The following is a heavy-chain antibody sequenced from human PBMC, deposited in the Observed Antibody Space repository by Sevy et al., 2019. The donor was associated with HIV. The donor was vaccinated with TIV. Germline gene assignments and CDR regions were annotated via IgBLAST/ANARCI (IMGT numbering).Heavy chain of an antibody. D-gene: IGHD1-26*01. Sequence: SEALSLTCTVSGGSVSSGSYYWSWIRQPPGKGLEWIGYIYYSGSTNYNPSLKSRVTISVDTSKNQFSLKLSPVIAADTAVYYCARDFLVGATFDAFDIWGQGTMVTVSS. J-gene: IGHJ3*02. CDR3: ARDFLVGATFDAFDI. CDR2: IYYSGST. CDR1: GGSVSSGSYY. V-gene: IGHV4-61*01.